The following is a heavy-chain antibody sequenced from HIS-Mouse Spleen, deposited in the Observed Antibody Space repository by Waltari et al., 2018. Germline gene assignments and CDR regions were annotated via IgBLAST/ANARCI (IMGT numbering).Heavy chain of an antibody. D-gene: IGHD7-27*01. Sequence: QVQLVQSGAEVKKPGSSVKVSCKASGGTFSSYAISWVRQAPGQGLEWMGGIIAILGTANSAQKFQGRVTSTADESTSTAYMELSSLRSEDTAVYYCARGLTGDDAFDIWGQGTMVTVSS. J-gene: IGHJ3*02. CDR2: IIAILGTA. V-gene: IGHV1-69*01. CDR3: ARGLTGDDAFDI. CDR1: GGTFSSYA.